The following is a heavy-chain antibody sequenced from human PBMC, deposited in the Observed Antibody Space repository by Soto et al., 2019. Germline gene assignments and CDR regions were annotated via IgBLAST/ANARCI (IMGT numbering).Heavy chain of an antibody. CDR1: GFTFSSYW. CDR2: IKQDGSET. CDR3: AREWGYSYGGQFDY. D-gene: IGHD5-18*01. Sequence: GGSLRLSCVVSGFTFSSYWLSWVRQAPGKGLEWVANIKQDGSETYYVDSVKGRFSISRDNAKNSLYLRMNSLRAEDTAVYYCAREWGYSYGGQFDYWGRGTLVTVSS. J-gene: IGHJ4*02. V-gene: IGHV3-7*01.